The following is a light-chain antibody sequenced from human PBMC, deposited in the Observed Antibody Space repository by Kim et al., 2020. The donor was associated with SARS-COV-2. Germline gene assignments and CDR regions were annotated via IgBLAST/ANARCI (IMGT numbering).Light chain of an antibody. CDR1: QIIETY. Sequence: DIQMTQSPSNLSASVGDRVSITCRASQIIETYLAWYQQKPGKAPALLIYQASSLHIGVPSRFSGSGSGTEFTLTINSLQPDDFATYYCQHYIRFPYTFGQGTKLEI. CDR2: QAS. V-gene: IGKV1-5*01. J-gene: IGKJ2*01. CDR3: QHYIRFPYT.